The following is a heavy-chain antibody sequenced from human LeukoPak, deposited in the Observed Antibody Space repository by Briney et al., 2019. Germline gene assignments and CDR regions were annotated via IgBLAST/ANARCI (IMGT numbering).Heavy chain of an antibody. CDR2: INPSSGST. V-gene: IGHV1-46*01. Sequence: ASVKVSCKASGPTFTRYYIHWVRQAPGQGLDWMGMINPSSGSTRFAQMFQDRVTMTRDTSTSAVYMELSSLTSEDTAVYYCAARSAELVFDYWGQGTLVTVSS. D-gene: IGHD1-7*01. CDR3: AARSAELVFDY. J-gene: IGHJ4*02. CDR1: GPTFTRYY.